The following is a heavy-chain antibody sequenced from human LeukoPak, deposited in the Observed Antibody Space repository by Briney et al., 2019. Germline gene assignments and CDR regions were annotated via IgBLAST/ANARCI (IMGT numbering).Heavy chain of an antibody. Sequence: GSSVKVSCKASGGTFSSYAISWVRQAPGQGLEWMGIINPSGGSTSYAQKFQGRVTMTRDTSTSTVYMELSSLRSEDTAVYYCARERGLSSSSHFDYWGQGTLVTVSS. CDR1: GGTFSSYA. CDR3: ARERGLSSSSHFDY. D-gene: IGHD6-6*01. J-gene: IGHJ4*02. CDR2: INPSGGST. V-gene: IGHV1-46*01.